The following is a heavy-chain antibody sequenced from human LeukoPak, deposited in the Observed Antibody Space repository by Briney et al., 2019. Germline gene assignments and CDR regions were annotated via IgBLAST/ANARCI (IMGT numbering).Heavy chain of an antibody. J-gene: IGHJ3*02. CDR1: GGSISSSSYY. CDR3: ARAEAAAGYKHDAFDI. D-gene: IGHD6-13*01. V-gene: IGHV4-39*07. Sequence: PSETLSLTCTVSGGSISSSSYYWGWIRQPPGKGLEWIGSIYYSGSTYYNPSLKSRVTISVDTSKNQFSLKLSSVTAADTAVYYCARAEAAAGYKHDAFDIWGQGTMVTVSS. CDR2: IYYSGST.